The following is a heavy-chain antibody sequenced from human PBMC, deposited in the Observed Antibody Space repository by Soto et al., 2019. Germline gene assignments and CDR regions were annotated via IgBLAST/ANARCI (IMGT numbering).Heavy chain of an antibody. D-gene: IGHD2-2*02. Sequence: GGSLRLSCAASGFTFSNAWMTWVRQAPGKGLEWVGRIKTKTDGETTDYAAPVKGRFTISRDDSKNTVYLQMNSLKTEDTAVYYCTTTPRNCTRTSCYKGYAFDIWGQGTMVTVSS. CDR2: IKTKTDGETT. CDR1: GFTFSNAW. CDR3: TTTPRNCTRTSCYKGYAFDI. V-gene: IGHV3-15*01. J-gene: IGHJ3*02.